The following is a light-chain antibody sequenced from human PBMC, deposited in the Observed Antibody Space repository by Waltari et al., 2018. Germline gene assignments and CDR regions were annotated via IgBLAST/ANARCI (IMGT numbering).Light chain of an antibody. V-gene: IGKV3-11*01. J-gene: IGKJ4*01. CDR2: DAS. CDR3: QQRYNWPPLT. Sequence: VVLTQSPVTLSLSPGETATLSCRASQTIDTYLAWYQHKLGQSPRLLIYDASTRATGIPARFSGSGSGTDFTLTISGLEAEDSAFYYCQQRYNWPPLTFGGGTKVQTK. CDR1: QTIDTY.